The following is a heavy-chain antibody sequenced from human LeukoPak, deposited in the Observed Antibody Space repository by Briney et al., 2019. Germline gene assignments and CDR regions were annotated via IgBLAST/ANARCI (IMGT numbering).Heavy chain of an antibody. CDR2: INPNSGGT. D-gene: IGHD2-15*01. CDR1: GYTFTTYA. CDR3: ARESSCYDY. J-gene: IGHJ4*02. V-gene: IGHV1-2*02. Sequence: GASVKVSCKASGYTFTTYALNWVRQAPGQGLEWMGWINPNSGGTNYAQKFQGRVTMTRDTSISTAYMELSRLRSDDTAVYYCARESSCYDYWGQGTLVTVSS.